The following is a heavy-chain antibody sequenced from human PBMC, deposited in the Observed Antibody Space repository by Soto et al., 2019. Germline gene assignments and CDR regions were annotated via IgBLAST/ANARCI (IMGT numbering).Heavy chain of an antibody. D-gene: IGHD4-17*01. J-gene: IGHJ4*02. Sequence: EVQLVESGGGLVQPGGSLRLSCAASGFTLSDHYMDWVRQAPGKGLEWVGRTRNKANSYTTEYAASVKGRLTLSRDDSKISGYLQMNSVTPEDTAVYYCARYDYGDLDYWGQGTLVTVSS. CDR3: ARYDYGDLDY. CDR1: GFTLSDHY. V-gene: IGHV3-72*01. CDR2: TRNKANSYTT.